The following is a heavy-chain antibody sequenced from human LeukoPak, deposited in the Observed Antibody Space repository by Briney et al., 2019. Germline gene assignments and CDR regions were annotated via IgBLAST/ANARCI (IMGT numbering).Heavy chain of an antibody. CDR3: ARVVSQLLHGAGDY. D-gene: IGHD2-2*01. Sequence: PGGSLRLSCAASGFTFSSYSMTWVRQAPGKGLEWISSISSSSSYIYYADSVKGRFTISRDNAKDSLYLQMNSLRAEDTAVYYCARVVSQLLHGAGDYWGQGTLVTVSS. J-gene: IGHJ4*02. CDR1: GFTFSSYS. CDR2: ISSSSSYI. V-gene: IGHV3-21*01.